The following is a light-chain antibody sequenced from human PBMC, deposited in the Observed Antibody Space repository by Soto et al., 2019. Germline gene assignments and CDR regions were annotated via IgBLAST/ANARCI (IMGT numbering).Light chain of an antibody. J-gene: IGKJ5*01. CDR2: DAS. CDR1: QGVSSSY. V-gene: IGKV3-11*01. Sequence: EIVLTQSPATLSLSPGERATLSCRASQGVSSSYLAWYQQRPGQAPRLLIYDASNRATGVPARFSGSGSGTDFTLTISSLEPEDFAVYYCQQRSSWPPTFGQGTRLEIK. CDR3: QQRSSWPPT.